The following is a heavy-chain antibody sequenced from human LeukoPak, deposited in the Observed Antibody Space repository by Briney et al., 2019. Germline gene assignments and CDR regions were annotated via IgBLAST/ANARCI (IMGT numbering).Heavy chain of an antibody. J-gene: IGHJ6*03. CDR1: GFTLSSYA. Sequence: GGSLRLSCAASGFTLSSYAMSWVRQAPGKGLEWVSAISVSGNTYHADSVKGRFTISRDSSKNTLYLQMNSLRAEDTAVYYCASADDNYYYYYMDVWGKGTTVTISS. D-gene: IGHD3-10*01. CDR3: ASADDNYYYYYMDV. V-gene: IGHV3-23*01. CDR2: ISVSGNT.